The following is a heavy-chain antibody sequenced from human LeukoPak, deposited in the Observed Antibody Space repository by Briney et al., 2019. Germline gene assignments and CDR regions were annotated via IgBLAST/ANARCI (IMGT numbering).Heavy chain of an antibody. J-gene: IGHJ3*02. CDR1: GDSVSDNSAS. CDR3: ARDPGYYNGHAFDI. D-gene: IGHD3-10*01. V-gene: IGHV6-1*01. CDR2: TYYRSKWYN. Sequence: SQTLSLTCAISGDSVSDNSASWNWIRQSPLRGLEWLGRTYYRSKWYNDYAVSVKSRITINPDTSKNQFSLQLNSVTPEDTAVYFCARDPGYYNGHAFDIWGQGTMVTVSS.